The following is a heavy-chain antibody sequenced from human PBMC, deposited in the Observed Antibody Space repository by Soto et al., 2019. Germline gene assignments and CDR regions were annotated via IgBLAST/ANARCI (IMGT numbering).Heavy chain of an antibody. J-gene: IGHJ6*02. D-gene: IGHD6-6*01. CDR3: AGEGAAPYDYYGMDV. V-gene: IGHV4-31*03. Sequence: QVQLQESGPGLVKPSQTLSLTCTVSGGSISSGGYFWSWIRQHPGKGLEWIGFIYYSGSTYYNPSRKSRFTIPVDTAKTQFSLKLSSVTAAATAGYYCAGEGAAPYDYYGMDVWGQGTTVTVSS. CDR2: IYYSGST. CDR1: GGSISSGGYF.